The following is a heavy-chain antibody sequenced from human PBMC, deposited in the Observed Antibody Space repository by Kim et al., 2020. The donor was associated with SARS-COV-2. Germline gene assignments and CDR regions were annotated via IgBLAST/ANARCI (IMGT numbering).Heavy chain of an antibody. CDR2: IYYSGST. D-gene: IGHD2-2*02. CDR3: ARDGVPATAIPGVNWFDP. Sequence: SETLSLTCTVSGGSISSGDYYWSWIRQPPGKGLEWIGYIYYSGSTYYNPSLKSRVTISVDTSKNQFSLKLSSVTAADTAVYYCARDGVPATAIPGVNWFDPWGQGTLVTVSS. CDR1: GGSISSGDYY. J-gene: IGHJ5*02. V-gene: IGHV4-30-4*01.